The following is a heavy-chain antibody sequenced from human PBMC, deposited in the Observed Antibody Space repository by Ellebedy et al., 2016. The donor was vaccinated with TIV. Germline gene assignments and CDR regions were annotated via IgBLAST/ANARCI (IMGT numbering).Heavy chain of an antibody. CDR3: ARGDVSSVREAFDI. D-gene: IGHD3-22*01. CDR1: GFTLSDFW. Sequence: GESLKISCVASGFTLSDFWMTWVRQAPGKGLEWVSYISSSSTIYYADSVKGRFVSSRDNAQNSLFLQMNSLRAEDTAVYYCARGDVSSVREAFDIWGQGTMVTVSS. J-gene: IGHJ3*02. V-gene: IGHV3-69-1*02. CDR2: ISSSSTI.